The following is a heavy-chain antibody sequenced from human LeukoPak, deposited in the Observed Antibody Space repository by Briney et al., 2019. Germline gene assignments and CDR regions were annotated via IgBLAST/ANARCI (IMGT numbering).Heavy chain of an antibody. Sequence: SVKVSCKASGGIFNSKALSWVRQAPGQGLEWMGGIIPIFGTANYAQKFQGRVTITADESTSTAYMELSSLRSEDTAVYYCASTRGGYYYYYMDVWGKGTTVTVSS. J-gene: IGHJ6*03. CDR2: IIPIFGTA. CDR1: GGIFNSKA. V-gene: IGHV1-69*13. CDR3: ASTRGGYYYYYMDV. D-gene: IGHD2-2*01.